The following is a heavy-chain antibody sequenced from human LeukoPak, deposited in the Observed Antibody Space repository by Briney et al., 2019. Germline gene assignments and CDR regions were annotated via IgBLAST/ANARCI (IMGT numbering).Heavy chain of an antibody. Sequence: PGGSLRLSCAASGFTFSSYWMNWVRQAPGKGLEWVANIKQDGSEKYYVDSVKGRFTISRDNAKNSLYLQMNSLRAEDTAVYYCARGSHCSSTSCYLSGWFDPWGQGTLVTVSS. J-gene: IGHJ5*02. D-gene: IGHD2-2*01. CDR1: GFTFSSYW. CDR3: ARGSHCSSTSCYLSGWFDP. V-gene: IGHV3-7*01. CDR2: IKQDGSEK.